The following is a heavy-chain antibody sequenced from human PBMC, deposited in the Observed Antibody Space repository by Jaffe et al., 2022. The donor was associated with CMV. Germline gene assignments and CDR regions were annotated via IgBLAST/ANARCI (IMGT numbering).Heavy chain of an antibody. CDR1: GYIFTGYY. Sequence: QMQLEQSGAELRRPGASVKVSCKASGYIFTGYYIHWVRQAPGQGPEWIGWINPNNGRTNYAQKFQDRVTLTRDTSSSTAYMDLRRLKFDDTAVYYCARWPGSIVVVMEDALDIWGQGTMVTVSS. CDR2: INPNNGRT. J-gene: IGHJ3*02. D-gene: IGHD2-2*01. CDR3: ARWPGSIVVVMEDALDI. V-gene: IGHV1-2*02.